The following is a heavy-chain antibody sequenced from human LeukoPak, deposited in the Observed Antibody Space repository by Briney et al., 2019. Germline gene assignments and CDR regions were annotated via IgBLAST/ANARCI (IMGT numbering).Heavy chain of an antibody. D-gene: IGHD1-26*01. V-gene: IGHV4-59*01. Sequence: SETLSLTCSVSGASISSYYWSWIRQPPGKGLEWIGYIYYSGSTNNNPSLKSRLTISVDTSNNQFSLRLSSVTAADTAVYYCARAAPSGSSYPFYFDSWGQGTLVTVSS. CDR3: ARAAPSGSSYPFYFDS. CDR2: IYYSGST. CDR1: GASISSYY. J-gene: IGHJ4*02.